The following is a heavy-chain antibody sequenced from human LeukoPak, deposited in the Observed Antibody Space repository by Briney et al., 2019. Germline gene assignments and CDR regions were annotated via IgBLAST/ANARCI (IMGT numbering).Heavy chain of an antibody. V-gene: IGHV4-61*02. CDR3: ARDNYRANYFGY. CDR2: IYATGST. Sequence: SETLSLTCTVSGGSISSSSYYWSWIRQPAGKGLEWIGRIYATGSTNYNPSLNSRVTMSVDTSKNQFSLKLSSVTAADTAVYYCARDNYRANYFGYWGQGTLVTVSS. D-gene: IGHD5-24*01. J-gene: IGHJ4*02. CDR1: GGSISSSSYY.